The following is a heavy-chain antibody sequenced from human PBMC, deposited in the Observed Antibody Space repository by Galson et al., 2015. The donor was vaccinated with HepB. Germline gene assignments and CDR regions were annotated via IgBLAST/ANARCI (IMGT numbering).Heavy chain of an antibody. D-gene: IGHD2-15*01. CDR1: GYTFTSYY. V-gene: IGHV1-46*01. Sequence: SVKSSCKASGYTFTSYYMHWVRQAPAQGLQWMGIINHSGGSTSYAQKLQGRVTITRDTSTNTVYMKLSSLRAEDTAVYYCAREGDRSCRGGSCSSPYNWFDPWGQGTLVTVSS. CDR3: AREGDRSCRGGSCSSPYNWFDP. CDR2: INHSGGST. J-gene: IGHJ5*02.